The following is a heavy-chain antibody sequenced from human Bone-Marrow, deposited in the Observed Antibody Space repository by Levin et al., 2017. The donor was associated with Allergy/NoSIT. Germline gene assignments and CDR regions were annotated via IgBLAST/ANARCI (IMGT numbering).Heavy chain of an antibody. CDR2: INHSGST. J-gene: IGHJ5*02. V-gene: IGHV4-34*01. Sequence: SETLSLTCAVYGGSFSGYYWSWIRQPPGKGLEWIGEINHSGSTNYNPSLKSRVTISVDTSKNQFSLKLSSVTAADTAGYYCARAGLCSSTSCYYNWFDPWGQGTLVTVSS. CDR1: GGSFSGYY. CDR3: ARAGLCSSTSCYYNWFDP. D-gene: IGHD2-2*01.